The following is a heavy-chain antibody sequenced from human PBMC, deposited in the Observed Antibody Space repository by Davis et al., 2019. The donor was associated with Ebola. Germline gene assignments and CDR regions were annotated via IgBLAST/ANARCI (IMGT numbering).Heavy chain of an antibody. CDR3: AREVYSGYDLPDY. CDR2: INPYNGGT. Sequence: ASVKVSCKASGYTFTGYYMHWVRRAPGQGLEWMGRINPYNGGTNYAQKFQGRVTMITDTSISTAYMELNRLTYDDTAVYYCAREVYSGYDLPDYWGQGTLVTVSS. J-gene: IGHJ4*02. CDR1: GYTFTGYY. V-gene: IGHV1-2*06. D-gene: IGHD5-12*01.